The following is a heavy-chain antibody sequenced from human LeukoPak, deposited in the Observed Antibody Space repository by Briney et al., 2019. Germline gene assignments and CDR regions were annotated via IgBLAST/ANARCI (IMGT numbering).Heavy chain of an antibody. Sequence: GGSLKLSCAASGFSFSGSAMHWVRQASGKGLEWVGRIRGKTSSYATAYGASVEGRFTISRDDSKNTAYLQMNSLRTEDTAVYYCFSRLDIVVVPAAVPADYWGQGTLVTVSS. J-gene: IGHJ4*02. CDR2: IRGKTSSYAT. V-gene: IGHV3-73*01. CDR1: GFSFSGSA. CDR3: FSRLDIVVVPAAVPADY. D-gene: IGHD2-2*01.